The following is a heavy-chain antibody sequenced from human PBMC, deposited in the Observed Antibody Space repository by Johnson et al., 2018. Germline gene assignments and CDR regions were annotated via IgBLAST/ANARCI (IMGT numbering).Heavy chain of an antibody. V-gene: IGHV4-59*01. CDR1: GGSISSYY. Sequence: QVQLQESGPGLVKXSETXSLXCTVSGGSISSYYWSWIRQPPGKGLEWIGYIYYSGSTNYNPSLKSRVTISVDTSKNQFSLKLSSGTAADTAVYYCARVVVPAAMDVWGKGTTVTVSS. D-gene: IGHD2-2*01. CDR3: ARVVVPAAMDV. CDR2: IYYSGST. J-gene: IGHJ6*04.